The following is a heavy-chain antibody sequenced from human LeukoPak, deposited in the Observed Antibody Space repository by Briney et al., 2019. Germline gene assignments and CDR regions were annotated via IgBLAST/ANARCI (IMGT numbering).Heavy chain of an antibody. J-gene: IGHJ1*01. CDR2: INHSGST. CDR3: ARAAGYYDSSGYYYGDFQH. Sequence: SETLSLTCAVYGGSFSGYYWSWLRQPPGKGLEWIGEINHSGSTNYNPSLKSRVTISVDTSKNQFSLKLSSVTAADTAVYYCARAAGYYDSSGYYYGDFQHWGQGTLVTVSS. D-gene: IGHD3-22*01. CDR1: GGSFSGYY. V-gene: IGHV4-34*01.